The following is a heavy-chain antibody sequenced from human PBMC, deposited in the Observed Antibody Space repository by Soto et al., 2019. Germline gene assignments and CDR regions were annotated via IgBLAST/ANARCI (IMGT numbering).Heavy chain of an antibody. D-gene: IGHD3-22*01. CDR2: IDPSDSQT. V-gene: IGHV5-10-1*01. CDR3: ARQIYDSDTGPNFQYYFDS. Sequence: GESLKISCKGSGYSFAGYWITWVRQKPGKGLEWMGRIDPSDSQTYYSPSFRGHVTISVTKSITTVFLQWSSLMASDTAMYYCARQIYDSDTGPNFQYYFDSWGQGTPLTVSS. J-gene: IGHJ4*02. CDR1: GYSFAGYW.